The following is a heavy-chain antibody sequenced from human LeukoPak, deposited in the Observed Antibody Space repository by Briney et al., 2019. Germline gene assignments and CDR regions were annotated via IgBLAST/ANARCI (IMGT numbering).Heavy chain of an antibody. CDR3: ARERGWPLFYFDY. J-gene: IGHJ4*02. CDR2: IRQDGSEK. V-gene: IGHV3-7*04. D-gene: IGHD5-24*01. Sequence: GQSLRLSCAASGFTFTTYWMSWVRQAPGKGLEWVANIRQDGSEKYYVDSVKGRFTISRDNAKNSLYLQMNSLRAEDTAVYSCARERGWPLFYFDYWGQGTLVTVSS. CDR1: GFTFTTYW.